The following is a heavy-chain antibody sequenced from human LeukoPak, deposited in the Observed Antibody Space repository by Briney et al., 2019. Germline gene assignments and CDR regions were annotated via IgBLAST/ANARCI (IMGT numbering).Heavy chain of an antibody. CDR3: ARGSGYSSSWGIDY. Sequence: ASVTVSCKASGYTFTGYYMHWVRQAPGQGLEWMGWINPNSGGTNYAQKFQGRVTMTRDTSISTAYMELSRLRSDDTAVYYCARGSGYSSSWGIDYWGQGTLVTVSS. J-gene: IGHJ4*02. D-gene: IGHD6-13*01. V-gene: IGHV1-2*02. CDR1: GYTFTGYY. CDR2: INPNSGGT.